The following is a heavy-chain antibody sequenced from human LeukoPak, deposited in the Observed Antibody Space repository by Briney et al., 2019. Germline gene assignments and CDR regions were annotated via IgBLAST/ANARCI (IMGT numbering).Heavy chain of an antibody. D-gene: IGHD3-16*02. CDR1: GYTFTGYY. Sequence: ASVTVSCKASGYTFTGYYMHWVWHAPGQGLEWMGWINPNSGGTNYAQKFQGRVTMTKDTSVSTAYMELSRLRSDDPAVYYCARNGSDYVWGSYRPLDYWGQGTLVTVSS. CDR2: INPNSGGT. CDR3: ARNGSDYVWGSYRPLDY. J-gene: IGHJ4*02. V-gene: IGHV1-2*02.